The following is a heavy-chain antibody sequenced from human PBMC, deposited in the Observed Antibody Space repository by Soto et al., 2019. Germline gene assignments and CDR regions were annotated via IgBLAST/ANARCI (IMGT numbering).Heavy chain of an antibody. J-gene: IGHJ4*02. CDR2: IYHSGST. D-gene: IGHD1-20*01. Sequence: SETLSLTCAVSGGSISSGGYSWIWIRQPPGKGLEWIGYIYHSGSTYYSPSLKSRVTISVDRSKNQFSLKLSSVTAADTAVYYCARRYGRNFDYWGQGTLVTVSS. CDR1: GGSISSGGYS. CDR3: ARRYGRNFDY. V-gene: IGHV4-30-2*02.